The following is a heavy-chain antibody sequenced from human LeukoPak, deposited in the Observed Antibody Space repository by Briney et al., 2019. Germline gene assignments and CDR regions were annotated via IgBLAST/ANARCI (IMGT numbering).Heavy chain of an antibody. CDR2: ISGSGGST. V-gene: IGHV3-23*01. Sequence: GGSLRLSCAASGFTFSSSGMHWVRQAPGKGLEWVSAISGSGGSTYYADSVKGRFTISRDNSKNTLYLQMNSLRAEDTAVYYWAKRSRLHTPGLDYWARGTLVTVSS. CDR3: AKRSRLHTPGLDY. D-gene: IGHD1-26*01. J-gene: IGHJ4*02. CDR1: GFTFSSSG.